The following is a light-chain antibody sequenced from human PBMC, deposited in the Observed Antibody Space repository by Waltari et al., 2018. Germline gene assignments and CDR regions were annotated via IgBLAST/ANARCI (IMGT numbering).Light chain of an antibody. J-gene: IGKJ3*01. Sequence: EIVLTQPPGTLSLSPGERATLSCRASQIVSNNYLTWYQQKPGQAPRRLIFGASRRASGIPDRFSGSGSGTDFTLTISRLEPEDFAVYYCQQYGSSPTTFGPGTKVDIK. CDR3: QQYGSSPTT. CDR1: QIVSNNY. V-gene: IGKV3-20*01. CDR2: GAS.